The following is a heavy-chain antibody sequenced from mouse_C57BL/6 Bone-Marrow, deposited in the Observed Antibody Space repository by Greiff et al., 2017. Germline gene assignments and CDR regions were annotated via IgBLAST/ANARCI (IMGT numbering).Heavy chain of an antibody. D-gene: IGHD2-5*01. J-gene: IGHJ3*01. CDR2: IHPSDSDT. CDR1: GYTFTSYW. CDR3: ANTYYSNYGLFAY. Sequence: QVQLQQPGAELVKPWASVKVSCKASGYTFTSYWMHWVKQRPGQGLEWIGRIHPSDSDTNDNQKLKGKATLTVDKSSSTSYMQLSSLTSEDSAVYYCANTYYSNYGLFAYWGQGTLVTVSA. V-gene: IGHV1-74*01.